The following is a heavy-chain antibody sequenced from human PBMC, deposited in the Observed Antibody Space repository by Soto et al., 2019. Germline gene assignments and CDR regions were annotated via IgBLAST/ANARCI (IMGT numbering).Heavy chain of an antibody. D-gene: IGHD1-1*01. CDR1: GFIFSSYG. CDR2: TTYDGGIK. V-gene: IGHV3-30*03. CDR3: AGALENPYFYYGLNV. Sequence: SLRLSCAASGFIFSSYGMEWVRLAPGKGLEWVAATTYDGGIKHYVDTVKGRFTISRDNSKNTLYLQMNSLRDEETATYYCAGALENPYFYYGLNVWGQETTVTVSS. J-gene: IGHJ6*02.